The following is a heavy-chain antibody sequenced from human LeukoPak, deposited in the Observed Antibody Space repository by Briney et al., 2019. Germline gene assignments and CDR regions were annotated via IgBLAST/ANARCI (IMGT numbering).Heavy chain of an antibody. D-gene: IGHD2-2*01. Sequence: GGSLRLSCAASGFTFSSYGMSWVRQAPGKGLEWVSAISGSGGSTYYADSVKGRFTISRDNSKNTLYLQMNSLRAEDTAVYYCAKDREYQLLLDSSWGQGTLVTVSS. V-gene: IGHV3-23*01. CDR2: ISGSGGST. J-gene: IGHJ5*02. CDR3: AKDREYQLLLDSS. CDR1: GFTFSSYG.